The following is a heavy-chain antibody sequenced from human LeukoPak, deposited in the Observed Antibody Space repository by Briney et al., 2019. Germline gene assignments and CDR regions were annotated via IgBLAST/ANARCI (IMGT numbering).Heavy chain of an antibody. Sequence: SETLSLTCAVSGGSISSSNWWSWVRQPPGKGLEWIGEIYHSGSTNYNPSLKSRVTISVDKSKNQFSLKLSSVTAADTAVYYCARVNWAQDYYYYYMDVWGKGTTVTISS. CDR1: GGSISSSNW. D-gene: IGHD3-16*01. CDR3: ARVNWAQDYYYYYMDV. V-gene: IGHV4-4*02. CDR2: IYHSGST. J-gene: IGHJ6*03.